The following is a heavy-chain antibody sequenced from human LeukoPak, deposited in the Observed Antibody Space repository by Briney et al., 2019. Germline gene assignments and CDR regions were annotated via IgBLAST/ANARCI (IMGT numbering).Heavy chain of an antibody. CDR3: ARELAARQDLDY. J-gene: IGHJ4*02. D-gene: IGHD6-6*01. CDR2: IRSSSSYI. CDR1: GFTFSSYS. Sequence: GGSLRLSCAASGFTFSSYSMNWVRQAPGKGLEWVSSIRSSSSYIYYADSVKGRFTISRDNAKNSLYLQMNSLRAEDTAVYYCARELAARQDLDYWGQGTLVTVSS. V-gene: IGHV3-21*06.